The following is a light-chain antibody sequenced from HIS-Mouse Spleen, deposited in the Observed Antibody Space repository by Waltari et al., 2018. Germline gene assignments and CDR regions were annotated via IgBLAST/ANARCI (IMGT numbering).Light chain of an antibody. CDR3: QSADSSGTYV. CDR1: ALPKQY. V-gene: IGLV3-25*03. CDR2: KDS. J-gene: IGLJ1*01. Sequence: SYELTQPPSVSVSPGQTARITCPGDALPKQYAYWYQQKPGQAPVLGISKDSERSSGIPDRFSGSSSGTTVTLTISGVQAEDEADYYCQSADSSGTYVFGTGTKVTVL.